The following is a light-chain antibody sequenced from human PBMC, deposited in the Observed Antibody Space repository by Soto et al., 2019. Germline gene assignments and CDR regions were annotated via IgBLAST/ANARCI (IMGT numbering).Light chain of an antibody. Sequence: EIVLTQSPGTLSLSPGERATLSCRASHTISSSYLAWYQQKPGQAPRLLMYGISRRATGIPDRFSGSGSGTDFTLTISSLQAEDVAVYYCQQYYSTPPITFGQGTLLEVK. CDR2: GIS. V-gene: IGKV3-20*01. J-gene: IGKJ5*01. CDR3: QQYYSTPPIT. CDR1: HTISSSY.